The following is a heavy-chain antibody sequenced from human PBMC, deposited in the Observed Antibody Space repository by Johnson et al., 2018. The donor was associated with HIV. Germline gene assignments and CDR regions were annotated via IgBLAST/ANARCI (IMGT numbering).Heavy chain of an antibody. CDR2: INWNGGST. J-gene: IGHJ3*02. CDR3: VRAQFLEWLFFDSFDI. CDR1: GFTFDDYG. Sequence: VQLVESGGGVVRPGGSLRLSCVASGFTFDDYGMSWVRQAPGKGLEWVSGINWNGGSTGYADSVKGRFTISRDNAKNSLYLQMKSLRAEDTALYYCVRAQFLEWLFFDSFDIWGQGTMVTVAS. V-gene: IGHV3-20*04. D-gene: IGHD3-3*01.